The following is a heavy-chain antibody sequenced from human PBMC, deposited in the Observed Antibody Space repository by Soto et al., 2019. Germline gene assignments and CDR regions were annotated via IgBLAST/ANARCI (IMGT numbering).Heavy chain of an antibody. CDR3: VVTMVRGVIIMSLRFDY. Sequence: QLQLQESGPGLMKPSETLSLTCTVSGGSIRSSSYYWGWIRQPPGKGLEWFGRIYYSGSTYYNPSFRSRVSISVDTSKNQFSLKLSSVTAADTAVYYCVVTMVRGVIIMSLRFDYWGQGTLVTVSS. CDR2: IYYSGST. V-gene: IGHV4-39*01. CDR1: GGSIRSSSYY. J-gene: IGHJ4*02. D-gene: IGHD3-10*01.